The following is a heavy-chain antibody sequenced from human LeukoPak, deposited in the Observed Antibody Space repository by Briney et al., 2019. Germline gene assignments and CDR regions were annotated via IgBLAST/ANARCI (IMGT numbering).Heavy chain of an antibody. Sequence: SVKVSCKASGGTFSSYAINWVRQAPGQGLKWMGGIIPIFGTANYAQKFQGRVTITADESTSTAYMELSSLRSEDTAVYYCARSDYGDHAFDIWGQGTMVTVSS. CDR3: ARSDYGDHAFDI. CDR2: IIPIFGTA. D-gene: IGHD4-17*01. V-gene: IGHV1-69*13. CDR1: GGTFSSYA. J-gene: IGHJ3*02.